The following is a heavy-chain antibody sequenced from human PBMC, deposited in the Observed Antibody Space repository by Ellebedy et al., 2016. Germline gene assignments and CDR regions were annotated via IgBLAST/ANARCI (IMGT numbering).Heavy chain of an antibody. CDR1: GFSLSTSGVG. CDR3: AHQDRRQQASYIDAFDI. V-gene: IGHV2-5*02. D-gene: IGHD5-18*01. CDR2: IYWDDDK. Sequence: SGPTLVKPTQTLTLTCTFSGFSLSTSGVGVGWIRQPPGKALEWLALIYWDDDKRYSPSLKSRLTITKDTSKNQVVLTMTNMDPVDTATYYCAHQDRRQQASYIDAFDIWGQGTMVTVSS. J-gene: IGHJ3*02.